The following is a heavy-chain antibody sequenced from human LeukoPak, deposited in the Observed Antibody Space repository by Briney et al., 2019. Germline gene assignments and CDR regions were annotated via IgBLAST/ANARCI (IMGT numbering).Heavy chain of an antibody. V-gene: IGHV3-23*01. CDR2: ISGSGGST. CDR1: GFTFSSYA. D-gene: IGHD3-10*01. J-gene: IGHJ4*02. CDR3: AKTEGMVRSWDY. Sequence: GGSLRLSCAASGFTFSSYAMSWVRQAPGKGLELVSAISGSGGSTYYADSVKGRFTISRDNSKNTLYLQMNSLRAEDTAVYYWAKTEGMVRSWDYWGQGTLVSVSS.